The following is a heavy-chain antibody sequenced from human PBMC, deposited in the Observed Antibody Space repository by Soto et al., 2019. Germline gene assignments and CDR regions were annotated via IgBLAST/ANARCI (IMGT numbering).Heavy chain of an antibody. Sequence: EAHLVESGGGLARPGGSLTLSCCPSEFSFSNYKIQWVRQSPGKGLEWVFYNTRSGEKSYHADSVEGRFTMSRHNVKNSLFLKMNSLRDDDTAVYYCARVRGVLWFGDTVGAMDVWGQGTTVIVSS. D-gene: IGHD3-10*01. CDR2: NTRSGEKS. J-gene: IGHJ6*02. CDR1: EFSFSNYK. CDR3: ARVRGVLWFGDTVGAMDV. V-gene: IGHV3-48*03.